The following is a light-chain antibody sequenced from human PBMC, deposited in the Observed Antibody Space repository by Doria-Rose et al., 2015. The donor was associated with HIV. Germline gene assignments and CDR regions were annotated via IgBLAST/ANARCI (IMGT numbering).Light chain of an antibody. CDR3: HQYGTSWT. J-gene: IGKJ1*01. Sequence: TQSPGALSLSPGERATLSCRASQSFSSTYLAWYQQKPGQAPSLLIYDGSTRATGIPDRFSASRYGTDFTLTINRLEPEDFALYYCHQYGTSWTFGQGAKVEV. V-gene: IGKV3-20*01. CDR1: QSFSSTY. CDR2: DGS.